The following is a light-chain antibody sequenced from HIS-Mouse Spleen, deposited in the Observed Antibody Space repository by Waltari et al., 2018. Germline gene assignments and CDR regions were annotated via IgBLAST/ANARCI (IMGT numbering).Light chain of an antibody. V-gene: IGKV1-9*01. CDR1: QGISSY. CDR3: QQLNSYPQET. Sequence: DIQLTQSPSFLSASVGDRVTITCRASQGISSYLDWYQQKPGKAPKLLIYAGSTLQSGVPSRFSGSGSGTEFTLTISSLQPEDFATYYCQQLNSYPQETFGGGTKVEIK. CDR2: AGS. J-gene: IGKJ4*01.